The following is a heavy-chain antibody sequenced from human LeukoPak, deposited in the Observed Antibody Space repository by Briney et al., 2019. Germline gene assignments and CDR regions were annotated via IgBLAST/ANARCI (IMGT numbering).Heavy chain of an antibody. CDR3: ARISRGGSDYTVDY. D-gene: IGHD2-15*01. CDR1: GFSLSTRGMC. Sequence: SGPALFHPPQTLTLTCTFSGFSLSTRGMCVSWIRQPPGKALEWLSRIDWDDEKFYSTSLKTRLTISKGASKNQVVLTMTNMDPVDTATYYCARISRGGSDYTVDYWGQGTLVTVSS. CDR2: IDWDDEK. J-gene: IGHJ4*02. V-gene: IGHV2-70*17.